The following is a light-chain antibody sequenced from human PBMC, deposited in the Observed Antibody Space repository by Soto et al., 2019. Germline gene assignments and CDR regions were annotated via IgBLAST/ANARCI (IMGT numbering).Light chain of an antibody. V-gene: IGKV4-1*01. Sequence: DIVMTQSPDSLAVSLGERATINCKSSQSLLSTSNNKNYFSWYQQKPGQPPKLLIYWASAREYGVPDRFSGSGSGAAFTLTISSLQAEDVAVYYCHQYYNAPLTFGGGTKVEIK. J-gene: IGKJ4*01. CDR3: HQYYNAPLT. CDR1: QSLLSTSNNKNY. CDR2: WAS.